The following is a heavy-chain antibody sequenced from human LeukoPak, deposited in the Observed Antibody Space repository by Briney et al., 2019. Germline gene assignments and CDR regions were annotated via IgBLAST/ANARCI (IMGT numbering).Heavy chain of an antibody. CDR2: ICYSGST. V-gene: IGHV4-59*01. J-gene: IGHJ4*02. CDR3: ASTTVAGSWYFDY. D-gene: IGHD6-19*01. Sequence: SETLSLTCTVSGGSISSYYWSWIRQPPGKGLEWIGYICYSGSTNYNPSLKSRVTISVDTSKNQFSLKLSSVTAADTAVYYCASTTVAGSWYFDYWGQGTLVTVSS. CDR1: GGSISSYY.